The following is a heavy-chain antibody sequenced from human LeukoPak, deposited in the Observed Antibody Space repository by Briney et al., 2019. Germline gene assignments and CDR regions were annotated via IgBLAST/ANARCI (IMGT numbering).Heavy chain of an antibody. D-gene: IGHD3-3*01. Sequence: SETLSLTCAVYGGSFSGYYWSWIRQPPGKGLEWIGYIYYSGSTNYNPSLKSRVTISVDTSKNQFSLKLSSVTAADTAVYYCARVESWSSYYDFWSGSVPFDPWGQGTLVTVSS. CDR1: GGSFSGYY. CDR3: ARVESWSSYYDFWSGSVPFDP. CDR2: IYYSGST. J-gene: IGHJ5*02. V-gene: IGHV4-59*01.